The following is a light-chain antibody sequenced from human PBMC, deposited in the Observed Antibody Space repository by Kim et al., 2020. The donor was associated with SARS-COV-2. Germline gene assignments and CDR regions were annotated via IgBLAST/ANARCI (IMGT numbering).Light chain of an antibody. CDR1: QTISKY. Sequence: DIQMTQSPSSLSASVGGRVTITCRASQTISKYLNWYQQKPGKAPKLLIYAASRLESRVPSRFSGYGSGSDFTLTISGLLLEDFATYYCQQSYSSPPTFGGGTKVDIK. CDR2: AAS. V-gene: IGKV1-39*01. CDR3: QQSYSSPPT. J-gene: IGKJ4*01.